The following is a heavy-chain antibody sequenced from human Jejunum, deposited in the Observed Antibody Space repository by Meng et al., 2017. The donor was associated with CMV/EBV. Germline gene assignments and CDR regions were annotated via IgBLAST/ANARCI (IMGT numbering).Heavy chain of an antibody. CDR1: GYTFPFCA. D-gene: IGHD6-19*01. J-gene: IGHJ4*02. CDR2: INPGNGDT. V-gene: IGHV1-3*01. Sequence: SGYTFPFCAMHGVRQAPGQRLEWMAWINPGNGDTEYSQKFQDRLTITVDTSANTASMELSSLRSEDTAVYYCAREGFSSGWSHFDSWGQGTLVTVSS. CDR3: AREGFSSGWSHFDS.